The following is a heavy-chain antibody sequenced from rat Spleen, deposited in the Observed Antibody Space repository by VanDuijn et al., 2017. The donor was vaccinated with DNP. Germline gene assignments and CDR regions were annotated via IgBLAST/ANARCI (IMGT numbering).Heavy chain of an antibody. Sequence: EVQLVESGGGLVQPGGSMKLSCTASGFTFSSFPMAWVRQTPTKGLEWVAIISTTGTKTDYRDSVKGGFTVSRDNARSILYLQMNSLTSEDTATYYCTELPSYYEAWFAYWGQGALVTVSS. D-gene: IGHD1-4*01. V-gene: IGHV5-46*01. CDR1: GFTFSSFP. CDR3: TELPSYYEAWFAY. CDR2: ISTTGTKT. J-gene: IGHJ3*01.